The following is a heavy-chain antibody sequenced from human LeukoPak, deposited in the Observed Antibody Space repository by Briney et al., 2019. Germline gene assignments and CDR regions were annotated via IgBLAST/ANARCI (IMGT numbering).Heavy chain of an antibody. Sequence: SETLSLTCTVSGGSASSNCWSWIRLPPGKGLEWIGYIHDSGSTNYNPSLKSRVTISLDTPNNQFSLKLSSVTAADTAVYYCARVTGYMIEDYFDYWGQGTLVTVSS. J-gene: IGHJ4*02. CDR2: IHDSGST. D-gene: IGHD3-22*01. V-gene: IGHV4-59*02. CDR3: ARVTGYMIEDYFDY. CDR1: GGSASSNC.